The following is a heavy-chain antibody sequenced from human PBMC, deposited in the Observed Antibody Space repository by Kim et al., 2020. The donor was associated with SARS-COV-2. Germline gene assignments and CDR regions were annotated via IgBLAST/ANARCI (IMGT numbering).Heavy chain of an antibody. D-gene: IGHD6-19*01. Sequence: GGSLRLSCAASGFTFSSYGMHWVRQAPGKGLEWVAVISYDGSNKYYADSVKGRFTISRDNSKNTLYLQMNSLRAEDTAVYYCAKAPAYSSGWADAFDIWGQGTMVTVSS. CDR1: GFTFSSYG. CDR2: ISYDGSNK. CDR3: AKAPAYSSGWADAFDI. V-gene: IGHV3-30*18. J-gene: IGHJ3*02.